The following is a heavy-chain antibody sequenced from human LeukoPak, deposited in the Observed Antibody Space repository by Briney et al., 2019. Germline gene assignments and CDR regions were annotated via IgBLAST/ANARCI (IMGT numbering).Heavy chain of an antibody. D-gene: IGHD1-1*01. CDR3: TRGPTQQWVYYAMDV. V-gene: IGHV3-49*04. CDR2: IRSKAYGGTT. Sequence: GRSLRLSCTTSGFTFGDHAMSWVRQAPGKGLEWVGFIRSKAYGGTTEHAASVKGRFTISRDDSQSIAYLQMNSLKTEYTAVYYCTRGPTQQWVYYAMDVWGQGTTVIVSS. CDR1: GFTFGDHA. J-gene: IGHJ6*02.